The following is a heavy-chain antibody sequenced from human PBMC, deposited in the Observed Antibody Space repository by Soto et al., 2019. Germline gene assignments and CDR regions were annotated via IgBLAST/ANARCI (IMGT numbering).Heavy chain of an antibody. V-gene: IGHV1-69*12. CDR1: GGTFSSYA. CDR2: IIPIFGTA. D-gene: IGHD5-18*01. Sequence: QVLLVQSGAEVKKPGSSVKVSGKASGGTFSSYAISWVRQAPGQGLEWMGGIIPIFGTANYAQKFQGRVTITADESTSTAYMELSSLRSEDTAMYYCARTNTAMVTGWFDPWGQGTLVTVSS. J-gene: IGHJ5*02. CDR3: ARTNTAMVTGWFDP.